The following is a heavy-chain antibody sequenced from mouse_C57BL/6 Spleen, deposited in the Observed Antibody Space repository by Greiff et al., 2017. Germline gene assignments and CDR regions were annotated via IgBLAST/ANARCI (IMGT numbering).Heavy chain of an antibody. J-gene: IGHJ2*01. D-gene: IGHD1-1*01. CDR2: IDPADGET. Sequence: EVQLQESGAELVKPGASVKLSCTASGFNIKDYYMHWVKQRTEQGLEWIGRIDPADGETKYAPKFQGKATITADTSSNTAYLQLSSLTSEDTAVYYYASITTVVAGCDYWGQGTTLTGSS. CDR1: GFNIKDYY. V-gene: IGHV14-2*01. CDR3: ASITTVVAGCDY.